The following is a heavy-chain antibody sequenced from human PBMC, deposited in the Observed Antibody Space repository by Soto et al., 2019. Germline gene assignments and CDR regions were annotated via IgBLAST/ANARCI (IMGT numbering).Heavy chain of an antibody. V-gene: IGHV3-30-3*01. J-gene: IGHJ6*02. CDR3: ARLHYGEDYGIDV. CDR1: GFTFSSYA. Sequence: QVQLVESGGGVVQPGRSLRLSCAASGFTFSSYAMHWVRQAPGKGLEWVAVISYDGSNKYYADSVKGRFTISRDSSKNPLFLQMNSLRAEDTAVYYCARLHYGEDYGIDVWGQGTTVTVSS. D-gene: IGHD4-17*01. CDR2: ISYDGSNK.